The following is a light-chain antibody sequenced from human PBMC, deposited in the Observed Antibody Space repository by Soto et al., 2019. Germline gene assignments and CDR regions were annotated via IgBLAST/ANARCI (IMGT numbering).Light chain of an antibody. CDR3: QQYETFSGT. J-gene: IGKJ1*01. V-gene: IGKV1-5*01. Sequence: FHMTHSPSTLSASVGDRVTITCRASQNIRSRLAWYQQKPGEAPKLLIYDASALPRGVPSRFSGSGSGTKFTLTIASLQPDDFATYYCQQYETFSGTFGPGTKVDIK. CDR1: QNIRSR. CDR2: DAS.